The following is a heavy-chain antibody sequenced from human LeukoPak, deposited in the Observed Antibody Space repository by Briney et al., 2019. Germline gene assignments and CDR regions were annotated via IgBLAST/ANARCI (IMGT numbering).Heavy chain of an antibody. CDR3: ARHLAYSSSSDFQH. D-gene: IGHD6-6*01. Sequence: KDGESLKISCKGSGYSFTSYWIGWVRQMPGKGLEWMGRIDPSDSYTNYSPSFQGHVTISADKSISTAYLQWSSLKASDTAMYYCARHLAYSSSSDFQHWGQGTLVTVSS. CDR2: IDPSDSYT. V-gene: IGHV5-10-1*01. J-gene: IGHJ1*01. CDR1: GYSFTSYW.